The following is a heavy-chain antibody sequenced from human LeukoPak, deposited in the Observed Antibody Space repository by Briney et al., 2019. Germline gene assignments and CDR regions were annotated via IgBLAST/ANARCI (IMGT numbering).Heavy chain of an antibody. D-gene: IGHD2-15*01. CDR2: ISYDGSNK. CDR3: AKGVEGAVDY. V-gene: IGHV3-30*18. Sequence: GGSLRLSCAASGFTFSSYGMPWVRQAPGKGLEWVAVISYDGSNKYYADSVEGRFTISRDNSKNTLYLQMNSLRAEDTAVYYCAKGVEGAVDYWGQGTLVTVSS. J-gene: IGHJ4*02. CDR1: GFTFSSYG.